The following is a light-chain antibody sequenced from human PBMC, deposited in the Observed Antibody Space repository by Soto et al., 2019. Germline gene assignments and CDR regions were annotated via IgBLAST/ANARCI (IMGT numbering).Light chain of an antibody. J-gene: IGKJ3*01. Sequence: EIVLTQSPATLSLSPGERATLSCRASQNVSTYLAWYQQKPGQAPRLLIYDASNSATGIPARFSGSGSGTDFTLTISSLEPEDFAVYHCQQRTNWLTFGPGTKVDIK. CDR1: QNVSTY. CDR3: QQRTNWLT. V-gene: IGKV3-11*01. CDR2: DAS.